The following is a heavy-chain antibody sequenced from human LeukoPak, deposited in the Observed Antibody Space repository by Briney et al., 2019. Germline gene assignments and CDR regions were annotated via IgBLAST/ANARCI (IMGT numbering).Heavy chain of an antibody. CDR3: ARGLGDNWNDVNWFDP. V-gene: IGHV6-1*01. Sequence: SRTLSLTCAISGDSVSSNSAAWNWIRQSPSRGLEWLGRTYYRSKWYNDYAVSVKSRITINPDTSKNQFSLQLNSVTPEDTAVYYCARGLGDNWNDVNWFDPWGQGTLVTVSS. CDR1: GDSVSSNSAA. D-gene: IGHD1-1*01. CDR2: TYYRSKWYN. J-gene: IGHJ5*02.